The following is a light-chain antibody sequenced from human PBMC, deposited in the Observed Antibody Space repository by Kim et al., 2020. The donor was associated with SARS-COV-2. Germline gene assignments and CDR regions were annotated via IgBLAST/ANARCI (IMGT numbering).Light chain of an antibody. CDR2: EVT. CDR1: SSDIGAYEN. V-gene: IGLV2-8*01. CDR3: CSYARTSYV. Sequence: PGQSVTISCTGSSSDIGAYENVSWYQQHPGKAPKLLISEVTKRSSGVPDRFSGSESGNTASLTVSGLQVEDEADYYCCSYARTSYVFGTGTKVTVL. J-gene: IGLJ1*01.